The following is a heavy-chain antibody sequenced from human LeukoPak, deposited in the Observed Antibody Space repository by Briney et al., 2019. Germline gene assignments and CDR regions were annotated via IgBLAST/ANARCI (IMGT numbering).Heavy chain of an antibody. CDR1: GYTLTELS. Sequence: ASVKVSCKVSGYTLTELSMHWVRQAPGKGLEWMGGFDPEDGETIYAQKSQGRVTRTEDTSTHTAYMELSSLRSEDTAVYYCATVADCSSTSCYSLFDWGQGTLVTVSS. CDR2: FDPEDGET. J-gene: IGHJ4*02. V-gene: IGHV1-24*01. CDR3: ATVADCSSTSCYSLFD. D-gene: IGHD2-2*01.